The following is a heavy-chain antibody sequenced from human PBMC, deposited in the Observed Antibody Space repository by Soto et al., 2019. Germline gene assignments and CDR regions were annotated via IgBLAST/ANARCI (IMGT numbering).Heavy chain of an antibody. CDR1: GYTFTSYA. J-gene: IGHJ5*02. CDR3: AAEIADYADFNH. CDR2: INAGNGNT. V-gene: IGHV1-3*01. D-gene: IGHD4-17*01. Sequence: ASVKVSCKASGYTFTSYAMNWVRQAPGQRLEWMGWINAGNGNTKYSQKFQGRVTITRDTSTSTAYMELSSLRSEDTAVYYCAAEIADYADFNHWGQGTPVTVSS.